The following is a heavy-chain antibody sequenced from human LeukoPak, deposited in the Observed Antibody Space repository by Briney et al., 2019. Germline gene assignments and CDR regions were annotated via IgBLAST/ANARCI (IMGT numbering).Heavy chain of an antibody. J-gene: IGHJ4*02. CDR2: ISDIGSI. CDR3: AGHHPRNTVDF. V-gene: IGHV4-59*08. Sequence: PSETLSLTRTVSGGSISSYYWSWIRQPPGKGLEGIAYISDIGSINYNPSLNSRVTISLETSKNQYSLKLSSVTAADTAVYYCAGHHPRNTVDFWGQGTLVTVSS. D-gene: IGHD2/OR15-2a*01. CDR1: GGSISSYY.